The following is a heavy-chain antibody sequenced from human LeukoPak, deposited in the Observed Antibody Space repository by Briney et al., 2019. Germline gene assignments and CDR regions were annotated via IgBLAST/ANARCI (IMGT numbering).Heavy chain of an antibody. Sequence: GGSLRLSCAASGFNFGGLSMSWVRQAPGKGPERVTHMNEYGGDIFYVDSVKDRFTISRDNAKNSLYLQMNSLRVEDTAVYFCARPRGCNSGRCNNFDYWGQGTLVTVSS. V-gene: IGHV3-7*01. CDR2: MNEYGGDI. J-gene: IGHJ4*01. CDR1: GFNFGGLS. D-gene: IGHD2-8*01. CDR3: ARPRGCNSGRCNNFDY.